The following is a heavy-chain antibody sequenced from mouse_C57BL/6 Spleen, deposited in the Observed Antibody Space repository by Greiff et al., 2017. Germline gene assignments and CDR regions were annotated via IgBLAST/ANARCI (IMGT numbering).Heavy chain of an antibody. D-gene: IGHD2-4*01. CDR2: INPSNGGT. CDR3: ARDDYGYFDY. V-gene: IGHV1-53*01. J-gene: IGHJ2*01. Sequence: QVHVKQPGTELVKPGASVKLSCKASGYTFTSYWMHWVKQRPGQGLEWIGNINPSNGGTNYNQKFKSKATLTVDKSSSTAYMQLSSLTSEDSAVYYCARDDYGYFDYWGQGTTLTVSS. CDR1: GYTFTSYW.